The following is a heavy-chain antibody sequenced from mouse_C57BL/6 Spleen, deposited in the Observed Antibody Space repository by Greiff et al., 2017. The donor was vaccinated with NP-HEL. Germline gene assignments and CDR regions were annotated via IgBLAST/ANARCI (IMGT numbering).Heavy chain of an antibody. CDR3: ARGGYGSSFMDY. CDR1: GYAFSSSW. V-gene: IGHV1-82*01. CDR2: IYPGDGDT. D-gene: IGHD1-1*01. Sequence: VKLQESGPELVKPGASVKISCKASGYAFSSSWMNWVKQRPGKGLEWIGRIYPGDGDTNYNGKFKGKATLTADKSSSTAYMQLSSLTSEDSAVYFCARGGYGSSFMDYWGQGTSVTVSS. J-gene: IGHJ4*01.